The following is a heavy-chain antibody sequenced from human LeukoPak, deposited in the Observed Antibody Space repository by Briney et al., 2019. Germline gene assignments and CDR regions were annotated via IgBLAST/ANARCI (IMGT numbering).Heavy chain of an antibody. Sequence: PSETLSLTCTVFGGSISTYYWSWIRQPPGEGLEWIGSIYYSGTTHSNPSLKSRATISVDTSKNHLSLKVNSVTAADTAVYYCARGASGTLYDAFDIWGRGTMVTVSS. V-gene: IGHV4-59*01. J-gene: IGHJ3*02. CDR2: IYYSGTT. CDR3: ARGASGTLYDAFDI. D-gene: IGHD1-26*01. CDR1: GGSISTYY.